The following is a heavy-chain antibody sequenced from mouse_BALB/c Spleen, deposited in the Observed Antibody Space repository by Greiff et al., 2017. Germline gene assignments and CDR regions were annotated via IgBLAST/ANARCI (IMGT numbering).Heavy chain of an antibody. Sequence: EVKLMESGGGLVQPGGSRKLSCAASGFTFSSFGMHWVRQAPEKGLEWVAYISSGSSTIYYADTVKGRFTISRDNPKNTLFLQMTSLRSEDTAMYYCARDYYGPFAYWGQGTLVTVSA. D-gene: IGHD1-2*01. CDR2: ISSGSSTI. CDR3: ARDYYGPFAY. J-gene: IGHJ3*01. V-gene: IGHV5-17*02. CDR1: GFTFSSFG.